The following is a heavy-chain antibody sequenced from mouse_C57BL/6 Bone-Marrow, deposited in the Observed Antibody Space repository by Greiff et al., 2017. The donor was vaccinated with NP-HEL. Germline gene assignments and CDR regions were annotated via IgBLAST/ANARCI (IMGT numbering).Heavy chain of an antibody. Sequence: VQLQQSGAELVRPGASVTLSCKASGYTFTDYEMHWVKQTPVHGLEWIGAIDPETGGTAYNQKFKGKAILTADKSSSTAYMELRSLTSEDSAVYYCTRWAPITTVVAFDYWGQGTTLTVSS. CDR2: IDPETGGT. V-gene: IGHV1-15*01. CDR3: TRWAPITTVVAFDY. J-gene: IGHJ2*01. CDR1: GYTFTDYE. D-gene: IGHD1-1*01.